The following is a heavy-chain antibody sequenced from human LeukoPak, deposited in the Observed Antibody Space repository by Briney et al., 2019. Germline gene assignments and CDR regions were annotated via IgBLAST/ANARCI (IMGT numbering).Heavy chain of an antibody. V-gene: IGHV4-59*08. CDR3: ARQESGSGSYLSYFDY. CDR1: GGSISSYY. Sequence: PSETLSLTCTVSGGSISSYYWSWIRQPPGKGLEWIGYIYYSGSTKYNPSLKSRVTISIDTSKNQFSLRLSSVTAADTAVYYCARQESGSGSYLSYFDYWGQGTLVTVSS. J-gene: IGHJ4*02. CDR2: IYYSGST. D-gene: IGHD3-10*01.